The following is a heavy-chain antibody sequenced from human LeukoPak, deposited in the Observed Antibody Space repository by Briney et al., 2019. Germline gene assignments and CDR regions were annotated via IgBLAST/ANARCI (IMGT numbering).Heavy chain of an antibody. CDR1: GYTFTGYY. CDR3: AGDDWRLRFTKYYYYMDV. V-gene: IGHV1-2*02. J-gene: IGHJ6*03. Sequence: ASVKVSCKASGYTFTGYYMHWVRQAPGQGLEWMGWINPNSGGTNYAQKFQGRVTMTRDTSISTAYMELSRLGSDDTAVYYCAGDDWRLRFTKYYYYMDVWGKGTTVTISS. D-gene: IGHD5-12*01. CDR2: INPNSGGT.